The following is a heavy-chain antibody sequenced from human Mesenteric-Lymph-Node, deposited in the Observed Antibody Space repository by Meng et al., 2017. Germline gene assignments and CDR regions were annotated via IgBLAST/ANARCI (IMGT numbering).Heavy chain of an antibody. CDR3: ARCITVAGNWFDP. CDR2: INAGNGNT. J-gene: IGHJ5*02. V-gene: IGHV1-3*01. D-gene: IGHD6-19*01. Sequence: QVHLVQSGAEVKKPGASVKVSCKASGYTFTTYAIHWVRQAPGQRLEWMGWINAGNGNTRYSQKFQGRVSITRDTSASTAYMELSSLRSEDTAVYHCARCITVAGNWFDPWGQGTLVTVSS. CDR1: GYTFTTYA.